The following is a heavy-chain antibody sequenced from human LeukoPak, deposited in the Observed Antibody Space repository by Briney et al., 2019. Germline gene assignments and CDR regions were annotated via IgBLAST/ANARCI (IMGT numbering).Heavy chain of an antibody. Sequence: SETLSLTCTVSGGSISNFYWSWIRQPPGNGLEWIGYIYYSGSTNYNPSLKSRVTISVDTSKNQFSLKLSSVTAADTAVYFCARHATIAAAGTLDYWGQGTLVTVSS. CDR2: IYYSGST. CDR1: GGSISNFY. D-gene: IGHD6-13*01. V-gene: IGHV4-59*08. CDR3: ARHATIAAAGTLDY. J-gene: IGHJ4*02.